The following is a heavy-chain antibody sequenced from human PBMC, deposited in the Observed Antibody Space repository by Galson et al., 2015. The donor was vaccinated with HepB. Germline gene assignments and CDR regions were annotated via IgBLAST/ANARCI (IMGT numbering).Heavy chain of an antibody. CDR3: ARATFSGYDLRFQYDRSGYHFDY. V-gene: IGHV1-69*13. J-gene: IGHJ4*02. CDR1: GHIFSSYV. D-gene: IGHD3-22*01. Sequence: SVKVSCKASGHIFSSYVFNWVRQAPGQGLEWMGGIIPMFGTATYAQKFQDRVTITADESTSTAYMEVNTLTSEDTAVYYCARATFSGYDLRFQYDRSGYHFDYWGQGTLVTVSS. CDR2: IIPMFGTA.